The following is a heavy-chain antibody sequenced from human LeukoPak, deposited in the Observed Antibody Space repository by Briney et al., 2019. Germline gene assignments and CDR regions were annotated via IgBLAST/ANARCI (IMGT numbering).Heavy chain of an antibody. D-gene: IGHD3-3*01. CDR3: ARHLGFTIFGVVTGSNDAFDI. V-gene: IGHV5-51*01. CDR2: IYPGDSDT. J-gene: IGHJ3*02. CDR1: GYSFTSYW. Sequence: GESLKISCKGSGYSFTSYWIGWVRQMPGKGLEWMGIIYPGDSDTRYSPSFQGQVTISADKSISTAYLQWSSLNASDTAMYYCARHLGFTIFGVVTGSNDAFDIWGQGTMVTVSS.